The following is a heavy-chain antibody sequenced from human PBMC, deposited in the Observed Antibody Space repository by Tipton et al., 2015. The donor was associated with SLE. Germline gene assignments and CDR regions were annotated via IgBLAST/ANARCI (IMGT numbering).Heavy chain of an antibody. J-gene: IGHJ4*02. CDR1: GGSIISYH. Sequence: TLSLTCTVSGGSIISYHWSWIRQPPGKGLEWIGEINHSGSTNYNPSLKSRVTISVDTSKNQFSLKLSSVTAADTAVYYCARRGGIIAVADYWGQGTLVTVSS. CDR2: INHSGST. D-gene: IGHD6-19*01. V-gene: IGHV4-34*01. CDR3: ARRGGIIAVADY.